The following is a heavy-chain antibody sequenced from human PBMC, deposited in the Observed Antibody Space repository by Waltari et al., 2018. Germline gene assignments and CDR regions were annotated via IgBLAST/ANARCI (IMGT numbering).Heavy chain of an antibody. Sequence: QVQLQESGPGLVKPSETLSLTCTVPGGSISSYYWSWIRQPPGKGLEWIGYIYYSGSTNYNPSLKSRVTISVDTSKNQFSLKLSSVTAADTAVYYCAGGYSSGWYDYWGQGTLVTVSS. V-gene: IGHV4-59*01. CDR1: GGSISSYY. CDR3: AGGYSSGWYDY. D-gene: IGHD6-19*01. CDR2: IYYSGST. J-gene: IGHJ4*02.